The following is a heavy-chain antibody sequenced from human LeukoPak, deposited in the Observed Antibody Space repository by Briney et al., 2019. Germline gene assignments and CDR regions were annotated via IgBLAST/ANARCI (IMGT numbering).Heavy chain of an antibody. V-gene: IGHV4-31*03. Sequence: PSQTLSLTCTVSGGSISSGGYYWSWIRQHPGKGLEWIGYIYYSGSTYYNPSLKSRVTISVDTSKNQFSLKLSSVTAADTAVYYCGKVNNYNDSYYYYYGMDVGAQGTTATAPS. CDR1: GGSISSGGYY. J-gene: IGHJ6*02. D-gene: IGHD3-10*01. CDR2: IYYSGST. CDR3: GKVNNYNDSYYYYYGMDV.